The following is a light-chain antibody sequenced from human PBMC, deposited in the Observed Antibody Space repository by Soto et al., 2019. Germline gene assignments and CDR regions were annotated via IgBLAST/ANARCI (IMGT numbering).Light chain of an antibody. CDR2: EVT. CDR1: SSDVGNYNL. J-gene: IGLJ2*01. Sequence: QSALTQPASVSGSPGQSITISCTGTSSDVGNYNLVSWYQQHPGKAPKFMIYEVTKRPSGVSDRFSGSKSGNTASLTISGLQTEDEADYYCCSYAGSSTLVFGGGTKPTVL. V-gene: IGLV2-23*02. CDR3: CSYAGSSTLV.